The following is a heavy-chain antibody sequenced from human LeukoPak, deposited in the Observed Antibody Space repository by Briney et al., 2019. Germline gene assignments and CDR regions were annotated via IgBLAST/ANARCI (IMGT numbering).Heavy chain of an antibody. CDR1: GGTFSSYT. Sequence: SVKVSCKASGGTFSSYTIGWVRQAPGQGLEWMGRIIPILGIANYAQKFQGRVTITADKYTSTAYMELSSLRSEDTAVYYCARFTYSNYGDWFDPWGQGTLVTVSS. J-gene: IGHJ5*02. D-gene: IGHD4-11*01. CDR2: IIPILGIA. V-gene: IGHV1-69*02. CDR3: ARFTYSNYGDWFDP.